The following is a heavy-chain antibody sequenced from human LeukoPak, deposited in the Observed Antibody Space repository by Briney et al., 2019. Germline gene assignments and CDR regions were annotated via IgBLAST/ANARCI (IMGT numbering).Heavy chain of an antibody. CDR3: ARTYYYDSSGYYFDY. Sequence: ASVKVSCKVSGYTLTELSMHWVRQAPGKGLEWMGGFDPEDGETIYAQKFQGRVTMTRDTSTSTVYMELSSLRSEDTAVYYCARTYYYDSSGYYFDYWGQGTLVTVSS. V-gene: IGHV1-24*01. CDR2: FDPEDGET. D-gene: IGHD3-22*01. J-gene: IGHJ4*02. CDR1: GYTLTELS.